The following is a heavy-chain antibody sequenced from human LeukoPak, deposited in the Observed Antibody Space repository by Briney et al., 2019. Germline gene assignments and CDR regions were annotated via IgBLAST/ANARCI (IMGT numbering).Heavy chain of an antibody. CDR1: GFSFSSYN. CDR3: VEGIVVVTARAFDY. CDR2: ISSNGGST. V-gene: IGHV3-64D*06. J-gene: IGHJ4*02. Sequence: GGSLRLSCAASGFSFSSYNMDWVRQAPGKGLEYVSAISSNGGSTYYADSVKGRFTISRDNSKNTLYLQMSSLRPEDTAVYYCVEGIVVVTARAFDYWGQGTLVTVSS. D-gene: IGHD2-21*02.